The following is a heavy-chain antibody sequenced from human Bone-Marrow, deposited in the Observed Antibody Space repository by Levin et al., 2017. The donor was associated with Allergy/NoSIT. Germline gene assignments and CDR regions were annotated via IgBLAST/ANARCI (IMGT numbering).Heavy chain of an antibody. CDR2: ISGGSSRI. Sequence: NASETLSLTCAASGLSFSIYDMNWVRQAPGKGLEWVSSISGGSSRIYYADSVKGRFTISRDNAKNSLYLQMNSLRVEDTAVYYCASWAMFYYDGSDFYYFYYCMDVWGQGTTVTVSS. CDR1: GLSFSIYD. CDR3: ASWAMFYYDGSDFYYFYYCMDV. V-gene: IGHV3-21*06. J-gene: IGHJ6*02. D-gene: IGHD3-16*01.